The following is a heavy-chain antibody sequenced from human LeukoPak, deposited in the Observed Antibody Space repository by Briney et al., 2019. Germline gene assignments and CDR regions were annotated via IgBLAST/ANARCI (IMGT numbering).Heavy chain of an antibody. J-gene: IGHJ5*02. D-gene: IGHD1-14*01. V-gene: IGHV1-8*03. CDR1: GYTFTSYD. Sequence: ASVKVSCKASGYTFTSYDINWVRQATGQGLEWMGWMNPNSGNTGYAQKFQGRVTITRNTSISTAYMELSSLRSEDTAVYYCARRNKRAFNWFDPWGQGTLVTVSS. CDR2: MNPNSGNT. CDR3: ARRNKRAFNWFDP.